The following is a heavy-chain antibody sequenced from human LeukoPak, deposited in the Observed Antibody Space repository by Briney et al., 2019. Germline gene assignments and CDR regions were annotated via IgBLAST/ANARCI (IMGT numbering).Heavy chain of an antibody. CDR1: GGSISSYY. CDR2: IYYSGST. Sequence: PSETLSLTCTVSGGSISSYYWSWIRQPPGQGLEWIGYIYYSGSTNYNPSLKTRVTISVDTSKNQFSLKLSSVTAADTAVYYCARATYYDFWSGYLGAFDMWGQGTMVTVSS. CDR3: ARATYYDFWSGYLGAFDM. J-gene: IGHJ3*02. V-gene: IGHV4-59*01. D-gene: IGHD3-3*01.